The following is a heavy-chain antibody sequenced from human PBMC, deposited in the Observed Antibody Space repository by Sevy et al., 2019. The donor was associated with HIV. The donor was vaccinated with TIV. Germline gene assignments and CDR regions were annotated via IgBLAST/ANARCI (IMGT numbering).Heavy chain of an antibody. D-gene: IGHD5-18*01. CDR1: GFTFSSYA. Sequence: GGSLRLSCAASGFTFSSYAMSWVRQAPGKGLEWVSAISGGGGSTYYADSVKGRFTISRDNSKDTLYLQMNSLRAEDTAVYYGARDPSPGYSYGYGYDFDYWGQGTLVTVSS. V-gene: IGHV3-23*01. CDR2: ISGGGGST. J-gene: IGHJ4*02. CDR3: ARDPSPGYSYGYGYDFDY.